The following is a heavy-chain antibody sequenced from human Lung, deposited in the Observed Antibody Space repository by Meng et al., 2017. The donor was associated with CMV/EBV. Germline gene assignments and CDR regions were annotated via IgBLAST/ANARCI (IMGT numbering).Heavy chain of an antibody. CDR2: IRHDGTNK. Sequence: GESXKISCAASGFRFDDYGMHWVRQTPGKGLEWVAFIRHDGTNKFYGDSVKGRFTISRDNSKNTVYLQMNSLRPEETAVYYCAKDLLLFGGPNAYFDQWGQGARVTSAS. D-gene: IGHD3-16*01. V-gene: IGHV3-30*02. CDR3: AKDLLLFGGPNAYFDQ. CDR1: GFRFDDYG. J-gene: IGHJ4*01.